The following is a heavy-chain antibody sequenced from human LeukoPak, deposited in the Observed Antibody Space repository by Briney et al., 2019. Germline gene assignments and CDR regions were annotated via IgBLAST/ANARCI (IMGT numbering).Heavy chain of an antibody. Sequence: ASVKVSCKPSGYTFTSYGISWVRQAPGQGLEWMGWIRVYNVDTNYAQKLKGRVTMTTDTSINTAYMELRSLGSDDTAVYYCARGGSRVTTINILDYWGQGTLVTVSS. D-gene: IGHD4-17*01. CDR1: GYTFTSYG. V-gene: IGHV1-18*01. CDR3: ARGGSRVTTINILDY. CDR2: IRVYNVDT. J-gene: IGHJ4*02.